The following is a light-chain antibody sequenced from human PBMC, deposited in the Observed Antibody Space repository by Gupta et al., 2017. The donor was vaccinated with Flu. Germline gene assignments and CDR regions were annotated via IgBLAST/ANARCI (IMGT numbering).Light chain of an antibody. Sequence: NWDQHLPGTDPRLLIYKDNQRPSGVPDRFSGSKSGTSASLAIGGLQSEDEADYYCAAWDDSLTALSADGSLTGLWVFGGGTKLSVL. J-gene: IGLJ3*02. V-gene: IGLV1-44*01. CDR2: KDN. CDR3: AAWDDSLTALSADGSLTGLWV.